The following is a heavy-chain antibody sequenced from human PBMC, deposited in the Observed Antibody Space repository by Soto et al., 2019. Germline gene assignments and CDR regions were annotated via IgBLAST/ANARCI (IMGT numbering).Heavy chain of an antibody. D-gene: IGHD3-9*01. V-gene: IGHV3-74*01. CDR2: ISGDGVTT. CDR3: ARAYYGLLTGYYTDY. CDR1: GFPFSSYW. J-gene: IGHJ4*02. Sequence: EVQLVESGGDLVQRGGSLRLSCAASGFPFSSYWMHWVRHTPGKGLDWVARISGDGVTTYYADSVTGRFTVSRDNAKNTLTLQIRCLTAEDTAVYYCARAYYGLLTGYYTDYWGQGTLVSVSS.